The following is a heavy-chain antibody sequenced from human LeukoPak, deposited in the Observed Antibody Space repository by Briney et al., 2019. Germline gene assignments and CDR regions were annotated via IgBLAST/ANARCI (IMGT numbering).Heavy chain of an antibody. CDR3: ARLRLGGSGRPWAGYYYMDV. J-gene: IGHJ6*03. V-gene: IGHV4-34*01. CDR1: GGSFSGYY. D-gene: IGHD3-10*01. Sequence: PSETLSLTCAVYGGSFSGYYWSWIRQPPGKGLEWIGEINHSGSTNYNPSLKSRVTISVDTSKNQFSLKLSSVTAADTAVYYCARLRLGGSGRPWAGYYYMDVWGKGTTVTVSS. CDR2: INHSGST.